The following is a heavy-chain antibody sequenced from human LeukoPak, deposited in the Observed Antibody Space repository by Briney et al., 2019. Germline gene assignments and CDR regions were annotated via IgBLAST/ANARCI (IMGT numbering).Heavy chain of an antibody. CDR3: ARDLKITMVRGVTFYYYYYMDV. Sequence: GGSLRLSCAASGFTFSNFAMSWVRQAPGKGLEWVANIKQDGSEKYYVDSVKGRFTISRDNAKNSLYLQMNSLRAEDTAVYYCARDLKITMVRGVTFYYYYYMDVWGKGTTVTISS. CDR1: GFTFSNFA. J-gene: IGHJ6*03. CDR2: IKQDGSEK. D-gene: IGHD3-10*01. V-gene: IGHV3-7*01.